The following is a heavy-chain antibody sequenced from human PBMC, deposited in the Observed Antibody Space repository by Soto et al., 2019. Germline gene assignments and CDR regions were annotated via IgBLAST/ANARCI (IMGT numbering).Heavy chain of an antibody. CDR1: GFTFSDYY. V-gene: IGHV3-11*01. J-gene: IGHJ4*02. CDR2: ISISGGTI. Sequence: QVQLVESGGGLVKPGGSLRLSCAASGFTFSDYYMSWIRQAPGKGLEWLSYISISGGTIYYADSVKGRFSISRDNAKNSLYLPLSSLRAEDAAVYFCARERARVFDSWGQGTLVTVSS. CDR3: ARERARVFDS.